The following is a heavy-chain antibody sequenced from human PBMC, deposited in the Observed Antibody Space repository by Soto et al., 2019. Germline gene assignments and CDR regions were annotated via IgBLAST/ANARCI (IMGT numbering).Heavy chain of an antibody. Sequence: SETLSLTCAVYSGSFSGYSWSWIRRPPGKGLEWIGEIIHSETTNYSPSLKSRVTISEEASKNQFSLERRSVTAAETAAYYCARHGRDGMDVWGQGTTVTVSS. CDR2: IIHSETT. J-gene: IGHJ6*02. CDR3: ARHGRDGMDV. CDR1: SGSFSGYS. V-gene: IGHV4-34*12.